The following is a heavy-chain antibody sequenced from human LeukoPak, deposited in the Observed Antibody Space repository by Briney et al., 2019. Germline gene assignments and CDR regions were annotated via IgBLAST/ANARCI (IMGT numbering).Heavy chain of an antibody. CDR1: VYSISSDYY. J-gene: IGHJ4*02. CDR2: NYHSGST. CDR3: ARDLPSIARLYYFDY. Sequence: PSASLSLSCTASVYSISSDYYWGWIRQPPGKGVEWIGSNYHSGSTYYNQYLQSRVTMSVDTSKSQFSMELSCVTSADTAVYYCARDLPSIARLYYFDYWGQGTLVTVS. D-gene: IGHD6-6*01. V-gene: IGHV4-38-2*02.